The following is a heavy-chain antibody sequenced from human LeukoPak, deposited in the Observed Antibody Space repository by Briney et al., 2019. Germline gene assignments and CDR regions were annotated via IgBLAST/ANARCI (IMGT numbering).Heavy chain of an antibody. V-gene: IGHV3-30-3*02. J-gene: IGHJ4*02. CDR2: ISYDGSNT. Sequence: GGSLRLSCAASGFTFSSYAMHWVRQAPGKGLEWVAVISYDGSNTYYADSVKGRFTISRDTSKNTLYLQMNSLRAEDTAVYYCAKTYYYDNNGYYYFDYWGQGTLVTVSS. D-gene: IGHD3-22*01. CDR3: AKTYYYDNNGYYYFDY. CDR1: GFTFSSYA.